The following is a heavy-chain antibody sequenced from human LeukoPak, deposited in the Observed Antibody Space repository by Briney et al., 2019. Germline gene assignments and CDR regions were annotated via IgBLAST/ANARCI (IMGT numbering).Heavy chain of an antibody. CDR1: GYTFIDHY. CDR3: ARAGHNSNSGGYDF. CDR2: IAPDTGDT. V-gene: IGHV1-2*02. Sequence: GASVKVSCKPSGYTFIDHYLHWVRQAPGQGLESLGWIAPDTGDTNYPQKFQGRVTMSRDTSSSTAYMELNRLRSDDTAVYYCARAGHNSNSGGYDFWGLGTLVTVSS. J-gene: IGHJ4*02. D-gene: IGHD3-22*01.